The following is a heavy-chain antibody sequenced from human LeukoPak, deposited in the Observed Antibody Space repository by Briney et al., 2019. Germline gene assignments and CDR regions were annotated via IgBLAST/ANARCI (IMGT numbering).Heavy chain of an antibody. CDR1: GGTFSSYA. CDR2: IIPILGIA. V-gene: IGHV1-69*04. D-gene: IGHD1-1*01. Sequence: ASVKVSCKASGGTFSSYAISWVRQAPGQGLEWMGRIIPILGIANYAQKFQGRVTITADKSTSTAYMELSSLRSEDTAVYYCARTDRRYSRDWYFDLWGRGTLVTVSS. J-gene: IGHJ2*01. CDR3: ARTDRRYSRDWYFDL.